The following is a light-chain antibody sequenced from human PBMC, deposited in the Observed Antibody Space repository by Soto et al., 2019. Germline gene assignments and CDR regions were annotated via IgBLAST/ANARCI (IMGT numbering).Light chain of an antibody. V-gene: IGKV3-20*01. CDR2: DAS. J-gene: IGKJ4*01. Sequence: EIVLTQSPGTLSLSPGERATLSCRASQSVTNSYLAWYQQKPGQAPRLFIYDASRRATGIPDRFSGSGSGTDFTLTISRLQPEDFAVYYCQQYGWSLTFGGGTKVEIK. CDR3: QQYGWSLT. CDR1: QSVTNSY.